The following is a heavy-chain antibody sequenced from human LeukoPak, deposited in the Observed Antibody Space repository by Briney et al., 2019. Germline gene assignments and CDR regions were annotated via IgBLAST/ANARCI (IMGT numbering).Heavy chain of an antibody. CDR2: IKEDESQE. CDR3: TTYKNWVAGDV. V-gene: IGHV3-7*01. CDR1: GFSFSDSW. D-gene: IGHD7-27*01. Sequence: GGSLRLSCAASGFSFSDSWMSWVRQAPGKGPEWVANIKEDESQEHYADSVKGRFTVSRDNAKNSLFLQMNSLRVEDTAVYYCTTYKNWVAGDVWGQGTTVSVSS. J-gene: IGHJ6*02.